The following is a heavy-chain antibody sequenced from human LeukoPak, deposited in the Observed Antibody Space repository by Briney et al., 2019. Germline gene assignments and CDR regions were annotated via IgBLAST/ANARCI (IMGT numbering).Heavy chain of an antibody. J-gene: IGHJ4*02. CDR1: GGSISSYY. Sequence: SETLSLTCTVSGGSISSYYWSWIRQPPGKGLEWIGYISYSGSTNYNPSLKSRVTISVDTSKNQFSLKLSSVTAADTAVYYCARILGGWLSHWGQGTLVTISS. V-gene: IGHV4-59*01. CDR3: ARILGGWLSH. CDR2: ISYSGST. D-gene: IGHD6-19*01.